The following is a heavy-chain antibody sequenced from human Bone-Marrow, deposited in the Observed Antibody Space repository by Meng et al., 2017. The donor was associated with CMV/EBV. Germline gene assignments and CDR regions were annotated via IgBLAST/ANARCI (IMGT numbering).Heavy chain of an antibody. Sequence: SETLSLTCTVSGGSVSRGSYYWNWIRQTPGKGLEWIGNIYYNGGTNYNPSLKSRVTISVDTSKNQFSLKLSSVTAADTAVYHCARFPGPYSSSSAQNYYYGMDVWGQATTATFSS. V-gene: IGHV4-61*01. D-gene: IGHD6-6*01. CDR2: IYYNGGT. CDR3: ARFPGPYSSSSAQNYYYGMDV. CDR1: GGSVSRGSYY. J-gene: IGHJ6*02.